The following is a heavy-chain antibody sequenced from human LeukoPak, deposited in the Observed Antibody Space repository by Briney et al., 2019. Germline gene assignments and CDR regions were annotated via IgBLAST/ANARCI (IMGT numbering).Heavy chain of an antibody. Sequence: LEWVSGINCNSGSTVYADSVKGRFTIPRDNAKNSLYLQMNSLRAEYTALYYCARDLSLSNYYFDYWGQGTLVTVSS. V-gene: IGHV3-20*03. CDR3: ARDLSLSNYYFDY. CDR2: INCNSGST. J-gene: IGHJ4*02. D-gene: IGHD4-11*01.